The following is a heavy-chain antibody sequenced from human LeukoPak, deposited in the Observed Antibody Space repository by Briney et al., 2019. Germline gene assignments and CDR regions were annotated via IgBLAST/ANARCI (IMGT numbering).Heavy chain of an antibody. V-gene: IGHV4-34*01. CDR2: INHSGST. CDR3: ARFPAMSGTFYFDY. D-gene: IGHD6-19*01. J-gene: IGHJ4*02. CDR1: GGSFSGYY. Sequence: PSETLSLTCAVYGGSFSGYYWSWIRQPPGKGLEWIGEINHSGSTNYNPSLKSRVTISVDTSKNQFSLKLSSVTAADTAVYFRARFPAMSGTFYFDYWGQGILVTVSS.